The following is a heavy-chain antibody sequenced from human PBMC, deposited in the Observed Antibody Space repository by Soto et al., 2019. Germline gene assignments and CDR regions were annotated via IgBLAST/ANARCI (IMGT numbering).Heavy chain of an antibody. Sequence: ASVKVSCKASGYTFTSYYMHWVRQAPGQGLEWMGIINPSGGSTSYAQKFQGRVTMTRDTSTSTVYMEMNSLRADDSATYYCVRDRIIAMAGVPFGYWGQGAPVTVSS. D-gene: IGHD6-19*01. CDR1: GYTFTSYY. V-gene: IGHV1-46*01. J-gene: IGHJ4*02. CDR2: INPSGGST. CDR3: VRDRIIAMAGVPFGY.